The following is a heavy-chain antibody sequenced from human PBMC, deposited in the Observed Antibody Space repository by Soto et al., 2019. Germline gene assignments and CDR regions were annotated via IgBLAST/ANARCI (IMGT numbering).Heavy chain of an antibody. Sequence: SETLSLTCTVSGGSISSYYWIWIRQSPGKGLEWIGYVYYTGSTNYNPSLKSRVTMSVDTSKNQFSLRLTSVTVADTAVYYCATFTISGRLFRDSWGQGTLVTVSS. J-gene: IGHJ4*02. V-gene: IGHV4-59*01. CDR2: VYYTGST. D-gene: IGHD1-20*01. CDR3: ATFTISGRLFRDS. CDR1: GGSISSYY.